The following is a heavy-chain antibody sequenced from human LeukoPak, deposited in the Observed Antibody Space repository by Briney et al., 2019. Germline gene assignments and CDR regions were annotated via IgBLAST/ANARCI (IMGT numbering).Heavy chain of an antibody. CDR3: ARTGRYYDILTGYYTNYYFDY. J-gene: IGHJ4*02. CDR2: IYYSGST. D-gene: IGHD3-9*01. V-gene: IGHV4-31*11. CDR1: GGSISSGGYY. Sequence: KSSETLSLTCAVSGGSISSGGYYWSWIRQHPGKGLEWIGYIYYSGSTYYNPSLKSRVTISVDTSKNQFSLKLSSVTAADTAVYYCARTGRYYDILTGYYTNYYFDYWGQGTLVTVSS.